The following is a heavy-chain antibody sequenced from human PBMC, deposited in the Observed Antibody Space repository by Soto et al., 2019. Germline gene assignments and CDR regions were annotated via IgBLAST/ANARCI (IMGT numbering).Heavy chain of an antibody. Sequence: EVQLVESGGGLVKPGGSLRLSCAASGFTFSSYSMNWVRQAPGKGLEWVSSISSSSSYIYYADSVKGRFTISRDNAKNSLYLQMNSLRAEDTAVYYCARGTWANDYCGGHAFDIWGQGTMVTVSS. J-gene: IGHJ3*02. V-gene: IGHV3-21*01. CDR1: GFTFSSYS. D-gene: IGHD4-17*01. CDR3: ARGTWANDYCGGHAFDI. CDR2: ISSSSSYI.